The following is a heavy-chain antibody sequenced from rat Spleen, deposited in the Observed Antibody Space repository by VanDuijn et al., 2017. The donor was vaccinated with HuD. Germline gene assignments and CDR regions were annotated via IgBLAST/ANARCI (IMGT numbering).Heavy chain of an antibody. Sequence: VQLKESGPGLVQPSQTLSLTCTVSGFSLTSYHVSWVRQPPGKGPEWMGKMWYDGDTVYNSALKSRLSISRDTSKNLVFLKMNSLQTDDTGTYYCASDARYSSSLVYWGQGTPVTVSS. V-gene: IGHV2-63*01. J-gene: IGHJ3*01. CDR1: GFSLTSYH. D-gene: IGHD1-2*01. CDR2: MWYDGDT. CDR3: ASDARYSSSLVY.